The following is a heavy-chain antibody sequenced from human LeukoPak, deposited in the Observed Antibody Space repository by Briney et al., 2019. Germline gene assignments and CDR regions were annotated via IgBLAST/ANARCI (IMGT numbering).Heavy chain of an antibody. Sequence: ASVKVSCKATSRISWVRQAPGQGLEWMGWIGTYGGDTYYAQKFQGRITVTTDTSTSTVYMELRNLRSDDTAVYYCARDLWNFYDDSGYNRDFDSWGQGTPVIVSS. CDR3: ARDLWNFYDDSGYNRDFDS. J-gene: IGHJ5*01. D-gene: IGHD3-22*01. CDR2: IGTYGGDT. CDR1: TSR. V-gene: IGHV1-18*01.